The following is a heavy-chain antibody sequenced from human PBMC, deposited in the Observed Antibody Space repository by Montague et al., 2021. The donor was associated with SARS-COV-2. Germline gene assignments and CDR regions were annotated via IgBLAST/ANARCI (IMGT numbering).Heavy chain of an antibody. J-gene: IGHJ6*03. Sequence: CAISDRVSSNSAAWNWIRQSPSRGLEWLGRTYYRSRWFNDYAVSIRSRITINPDTSKNQFSLQLNSVTPEDTAVYYCARATEWRGYYYYYYMDVWGKGTTVTVSS. CDR1: DRVSSNSAA. CDR3: ARATEWRGYYYYYYMDV. V-gene: IGHV6-1*01. D-gene: IGHD1-14*01. CDR2: TYYRSRWFN.